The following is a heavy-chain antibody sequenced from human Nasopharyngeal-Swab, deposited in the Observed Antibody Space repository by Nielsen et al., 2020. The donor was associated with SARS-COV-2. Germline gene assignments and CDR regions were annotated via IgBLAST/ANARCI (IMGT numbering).Heavy chain of an antibody. V-gene: IGHV4-39*01. J-gene: IGHJ4*02. CDR2: IYYSGST. Sequence: SETLSLTCTVFGGSISSQTYYWGWIRHPGGKGLEWIGSIYYSGSTYNNPCLQCPVTTSVDTSKNQFSLKMSSVTATDTAVYYCARRASGGYWSSFLADYWGQGTLVTVSS. CDR3: ARRASGGYWSSFLADY. CDR1: GGSISSQTYY. D-gene: IGHD2-2*01.